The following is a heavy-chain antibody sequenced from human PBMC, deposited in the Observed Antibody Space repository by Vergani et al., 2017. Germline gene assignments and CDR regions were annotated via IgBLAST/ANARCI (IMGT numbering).Heavy chain of an antibody. CDR1: GGSISSSSYY. V-gene: IGHV4-39*01. CDR2: IYYSGST. Sequence: QLQLQESGPGLVKPSETLSLTCTVSGGSISSSSYYWGWIRQPPGKGLEWIGSIYYSGSTYYNPSLKSRVTISVDTSKNQFSLKLSSVTAADTAVYCCARGDIVVVPAAIRAFDIWGQGTMVTVSS. J-gene: IGHJ3*02. CDR3: ARGDIVVVPAAIRAFDI. D-gene: IGHD2-2*01.